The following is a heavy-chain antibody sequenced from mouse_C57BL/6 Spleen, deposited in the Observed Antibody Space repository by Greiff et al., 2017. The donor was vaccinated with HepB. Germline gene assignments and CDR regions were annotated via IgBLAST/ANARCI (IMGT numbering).Heavy chain of an antibody. Sequence: QVQLKHSGPGLVAPSQSLSITCTVSGFSLTSYGVHWVRQPPGKGLEWLVVIWSDGSTTYNSALKSRLSISKDNSKSQVVLKLNSLQTDDTSMYYDARHGLLREGAMDYWGQGTSVTVSS. V-gene: IGHV2-6-1*01. CDR2: IWSDGST. CDR1: GFSLTSYG. CDR3: ARHGLLREGAMDY. J-gene: IGHJ4*01. D-gene: IGHD2-3*01.